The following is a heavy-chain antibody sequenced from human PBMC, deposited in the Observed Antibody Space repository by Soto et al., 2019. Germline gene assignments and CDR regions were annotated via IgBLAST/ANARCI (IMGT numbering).Heavy chain of an antibody. Sequence: ASVKVSCKASGYTFTSYGISWVRQAPGQGLEWMGWISTFNSDANYAQKFRGRVTMTTDTSTNTAYMELRSLRTDDTAVFYCAKDFEYFYFDSGSQFHYYYYGMVVWGQGTTVTVTS. D-gene: IGHD3-10*01. J-gene: IGHJ6*02. CDR1: GYTFTSYG. CDR3: AKDFEYFYFDSGSQFHYYYYGMVV. V-gene: IGHV1-18*01. CDR2: ISTFNSDA.